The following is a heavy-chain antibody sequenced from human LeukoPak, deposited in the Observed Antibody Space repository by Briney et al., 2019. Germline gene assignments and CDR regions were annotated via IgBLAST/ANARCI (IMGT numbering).Heavy chain of an antibody. J-gene: IGHJ3*02. D-gene: IGHD1-26*01. Sequence: PGGSLRLSCAASGFTFSSYWMSWVRQAPGKGLEWVANIKQDGSEKYYVDSVKGRFTISRDNAKNSLYLQMNSLRAEDTALYYCAKDKGSGSYSSGDAFDIWGQGTMVTVSS. V-gene: IGHV3-7*03. CDR2: IKQDGSEK. CDR1: GFTFSSYW. CDR3: AKDKGSGSYSSGDAFDI.